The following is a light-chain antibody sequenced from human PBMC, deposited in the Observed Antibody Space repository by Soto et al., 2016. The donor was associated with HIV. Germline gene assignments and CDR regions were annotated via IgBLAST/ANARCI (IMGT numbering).Light chain of an antibody. J-gene: IGKJ2*01. CDR1: QSISGW. CDR3: QQYNNYSPPYT. CDR2: KAS. Sequence: DIQMTQSPSTLSPSVGDRVTITCRASQSISGWLAWYQQKPGKAPKLLIYKASSLESGVPSRFSGSGSGTEFTLTISSLQPEDFGTYYCQQYNNYSPPYTFGQGTKLEIK. V-gene: IGKV1-5*03.